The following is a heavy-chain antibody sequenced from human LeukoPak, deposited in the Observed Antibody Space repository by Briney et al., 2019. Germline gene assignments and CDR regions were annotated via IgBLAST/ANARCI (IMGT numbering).Heavy chain of an antibody. CDR2: IGAYNGNT. V-gene: IGHV1-18*01. Sequence: ASVKVSCKASGYTFTSYGISWVRQAPGQGLEWMGWIGAYNGNTNYAQKLQGRVTMTTDTSTSTAYMELRSLRSEDTAVYYCARGPSYYDSSGYYNFDYWGQGTLVTVSS. CDR1: GYTFTSYG. D-gene: IGHD3-22*01. CDR3: ARGPSYYDSSGYYNFDY. J-gene: IGHJ4*02.